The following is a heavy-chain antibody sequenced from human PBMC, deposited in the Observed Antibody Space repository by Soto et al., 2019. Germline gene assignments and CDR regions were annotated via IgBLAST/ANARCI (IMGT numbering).Heavy chain of an antibody. D-gene: IGHD3-22*01. CDR2: LYSDGGRT. CDR3: ARGISGHYGQDY. CDR1: GFTFSSYW. J-gene: IGHJ4*02. V-gene: IGHV3-74*01. Sequence: EVQLVESGGGLVQPGGSLRLSCAASGFTFSSYWMHWVRQPPGKGLVWVSRLYSDGGRTTYADSVEGRFTISRDNAKNTLYLQMNSLSTEDTALYYCARGISGHYGQDYWGRGTLVTVSS.